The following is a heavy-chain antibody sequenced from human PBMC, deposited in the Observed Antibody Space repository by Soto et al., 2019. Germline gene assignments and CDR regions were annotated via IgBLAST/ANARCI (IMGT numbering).Heavy chain of an antibody. CDR2: INPSGGST. D-gene: IGHD4-4*01. CDR1: GYTFTSYY. CDR3: ARDRGVTTGFYYYYGMDV. V-gene: IGHV1-46*01. Sequence: GASVKVSCKASGYTFTSYYMHWVRQAPGQGLEWMGIINPSGGSTSYAQKFQGRVTMTRDTSTSTVYMELSSLRSEDTAVYYCARDRGVTTGFYYYYGMDVWGQGTTVTVSS. J-gene: IGHJ6*02.